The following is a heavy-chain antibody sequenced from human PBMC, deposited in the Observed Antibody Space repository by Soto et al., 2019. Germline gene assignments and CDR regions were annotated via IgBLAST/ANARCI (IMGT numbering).Heavy chain of an antibody. D-gene: IGHD3-10*01. V-gene: IGHV4-34*01. J-gene: IGHJ3*01. Sequence: PSETLSLTCALYGGSFSGYCWTWIRQSPGKGLEWIGEISPTGVTAYKPSLNSRVSISLDTSKSQFSLSLMSATAADTAVYYCAIFFLRGEHPNCFVFSCPGTMVTL. CDR2: ISPTGVT. CDR1: GGSFSGYC. CDR3: AIFFLRGEHPNCFVF.